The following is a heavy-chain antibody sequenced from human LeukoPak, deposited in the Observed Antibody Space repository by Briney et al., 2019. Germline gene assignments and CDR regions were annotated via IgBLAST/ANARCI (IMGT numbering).Heavy chain of an antibody. D-gene: IGHD3-22*01. V-gene: IGHV3-9*01. J-gene: IGHJ4*02. CDR1: GFTFDDYA. Sequence: GGSLRLSCAASGFTFDDYAMHWVRQAPGKGLEWVSGISWNSGSIGYADSVKGRFTIPRDNAKNSLYLQMNSLRAEDTALYYCAKDAAPYYYDSSGYLHWGQGTLVTVSS. CDR3: AKDAAPYYYDSSGYLH. CDR2: ISWNSGSI.